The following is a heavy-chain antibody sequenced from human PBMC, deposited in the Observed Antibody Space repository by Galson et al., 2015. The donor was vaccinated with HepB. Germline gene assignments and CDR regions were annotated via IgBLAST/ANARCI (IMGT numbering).Heavy chain of an antibody. D-gene: IGHD3-10*01. CDR3: ARGLLWFGESPLPGY. CDR2: INSDGSST. V-gene: IGHV3-74*01. Sequence: SLRLSCAASGFTFSSYWMHWVRQAPGKGLVWVSRINSDGSSTSYADSVKGRFTISRDNAKNTLYLQMNSLRAEDTAVYYCARGLLWFGESPLPGYWGQGTLVTVSS. CDR1: GFTFSSYW. J-gene: IGHJ4*02.